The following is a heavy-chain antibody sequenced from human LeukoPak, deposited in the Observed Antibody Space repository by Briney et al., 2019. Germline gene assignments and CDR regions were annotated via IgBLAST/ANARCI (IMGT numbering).Heavy chain of an antibody. Sequence: GESLKISCKGSGYSFTSYWIGWVLQMPGKGLEWKGIIYPGDSDTRYSPSFQGQVTISADKSISTAYLQWSSLKASDTAMYYCARRYCSSTSCYEYFDYWGQGTLVTVSS. V-gene: IGHV5-51*01. CDR1: GYSFTSYW. CDR3: ARRYCSSTSCYEYFDY. D-gene: IGHD2-2*01. J-gene: IGHJ4*02. CDR2: IYPGDSDT.